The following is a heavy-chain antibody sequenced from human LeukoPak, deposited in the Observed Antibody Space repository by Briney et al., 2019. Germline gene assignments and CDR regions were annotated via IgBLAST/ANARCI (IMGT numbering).Heavy chain of an antibody. D-gene: IGHD6-19*01. CDR3: ARKYSSGWYYGDDAFDI. CDR2: IYSGDST. J-gene: IGHJ3*02. V-gene: IGHV3-53*01. CDR1: GFTVSSNY. Sequence: GGSLRLSCAASGFTVSSNYTSWVRQAPGKGLEWVSVIYSGDSTYYADSVKGRFTISRDNSKNTLYLQMNSLRAEDTAVYYCARKYSSGWYYGDDAFDIWGQGTMVTVSS.